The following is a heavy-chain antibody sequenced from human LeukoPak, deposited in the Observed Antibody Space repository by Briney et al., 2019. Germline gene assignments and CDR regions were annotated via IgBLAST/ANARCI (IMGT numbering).Heavy chain of an antibody. J-gene: IGHJ5*02. CDR3: ARDPSSGWYNWFDP. V-gene: IGHV4-59*01. CDR1: GGSISSYY. CDR2: IYYSGST. Sequence: PSETLSLTCTISGGSISSYYWSWIRQPPGKGLEWTGYIYYSGSTNYNPSLKSRVTISVDTSKNQFSLKLSSVTAADTAVYYCARDPSSGWYNWFDPWGQGTLVTVSS. D-gene: IGHD6-19*01.